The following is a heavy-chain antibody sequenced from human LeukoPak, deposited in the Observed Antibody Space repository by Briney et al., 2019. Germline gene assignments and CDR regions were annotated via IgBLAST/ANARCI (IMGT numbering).Heavy chain of an antibody. CDR1: GFTFSTYW. Sequence: PGGSLRLSCAASGFTFSTYWMGWVRQAPGKGLEWLGNIKEDGSEKYYVDHVKGRFTISRDNAKNSLSLQMNSLRAEDTAVYYCARDRGWLASDYWGQGTLVTVSS. CDR3: ARDRGWLASDY. D-gene: IGHD6-19*01. V-gene: IGHV3-7*03. CDR2: IKEDGSEK. J-gene: IGHJ4*02.